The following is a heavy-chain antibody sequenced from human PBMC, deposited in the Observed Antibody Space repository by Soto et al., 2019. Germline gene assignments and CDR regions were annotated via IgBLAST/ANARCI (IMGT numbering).Heavy chain of an antibody. CDR3: AGTKATSYDVLGGYFRVFKY. CDR2: ISNTGYT. J-gene: IGHJ4*02. CDR1: GGSVSSDAYY. Sequence: QVQLQESGPGLVKPSQTLSLTCAVSGGSVSSDAYYWSWIRQHPGKGLEWLGYISNTGYTYSKPSLQSSLTLSEAPSKNQFSPNSNSVTAADTAGYYCAGTKATSYDVLGGYFRVFKYWGQGTLVTVSS. V-gene: IGHV4-31*11. D-gene: IGHD3-3*01.